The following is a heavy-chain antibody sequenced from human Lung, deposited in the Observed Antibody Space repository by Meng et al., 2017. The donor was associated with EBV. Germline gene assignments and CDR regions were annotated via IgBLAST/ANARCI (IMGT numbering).Heavy chain of an antibody. V-gene: IGHV1-2*06. D-gene: IGHD1-1*01. Sequence: QVQLVQAGAEVKKPGASVKVSCKASGYTFTGYYMHWVRQAPGQGLEWMGRINPNSGGTNYAQKFQGRVTMTTDTSTSTAYMELRSLRSDDTAVYYCARDRQLEGMNWFDPWGQGTLVTVSS. CDR3: ARDRQLEGMNWFDP. CDR2: INPNSGGT. J-gene: IGHJ5*02. CDR1: GYTFTGYY.